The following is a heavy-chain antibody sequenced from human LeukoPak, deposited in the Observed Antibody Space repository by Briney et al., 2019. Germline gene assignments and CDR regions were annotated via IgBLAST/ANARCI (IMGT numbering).Heavy chain of an antibody. Sequence: PSETLSLTCTVSGGSISSSSYYWGWIRQPPGKGLEWIGSIYYSGSTYYNPSLKSRVTISVDTSKNHFSLKLSSVTAADTAVYYCARTTMTTVTTFFSYWGQGTLVTVSS. CDR2: IYYSGST. D-gene: IGHD4-11*01. V-gene: IGHV4-39*02. CDR3: ARTTMTTVTTFFSY. CDR1: GGSISSSSYY. J-gene: IGHJ4*02.